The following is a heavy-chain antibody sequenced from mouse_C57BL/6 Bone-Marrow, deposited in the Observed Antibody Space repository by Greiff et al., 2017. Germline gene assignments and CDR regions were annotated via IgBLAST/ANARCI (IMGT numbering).Heavy chain of an antibody. D-gene: IGHD1-1*01. CDR3: ARGHYGSSYWYFDV. CDR2: ISSGSSTI. Sequence: VQLQQSGGGLVKPGGSLKLSCAASGFTFSDYGMHWVRQAPEKGLEWVAYISSGSSTIYYADTVKGRFTISRDNAKNTLFLQMTSLRSEDTAMYYCARGHYGSSYWYFDVWGTGTTVTVSS. V-gene: IGHV5-17*01. CDR1: GFTFSDYG. J-gene: IGHJ1*03.